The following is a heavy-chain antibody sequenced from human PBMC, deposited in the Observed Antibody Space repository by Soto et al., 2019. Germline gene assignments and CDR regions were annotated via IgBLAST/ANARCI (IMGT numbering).Heavy chain of an antibody. J-gene: IGHJ4*02. V-gene: IGHV3-30*18. D-gene: IGHD3-22*01. Sequence: GGSLRLSCAASGFTFISHGMHWVRQAPGKGLEWVALISYDGSEKYYADSVKGRFTISRDNSKNTLFLQMNSLRPEDTAVYYCTKWVYYYDSSGYDYWGQGTLVTVSS. CDR3: TKWVYYYDSSGYDY. CDR1: GFTFISHG. CDR2: ISYDGSEK.